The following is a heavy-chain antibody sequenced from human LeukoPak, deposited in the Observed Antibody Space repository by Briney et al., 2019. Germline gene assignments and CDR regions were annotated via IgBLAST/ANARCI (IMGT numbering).Heavy chain of an antibody. CDR2: IYSSGST. V-gene: IGHV4-34*01. CDR3: ARSRSGSYYGGNDY. J-gene: IGHJ4*02. CDR1: GGSFSGYY. D-gene: IGHD1-26*01. Sequence: NPSETLSLTCAVYGGSFSGYYWGWIRQPPGKGLEWLGSIYSSGSTYYNPSLKSRVTISVDTSKNQFSLKLSSVTAADTAVYYCARSRSGSYYGGNDYWGQGTLVTVSS.